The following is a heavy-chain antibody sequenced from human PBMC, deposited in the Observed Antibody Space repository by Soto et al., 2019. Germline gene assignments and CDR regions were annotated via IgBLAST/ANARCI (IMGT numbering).Heavy chain of an antibody. CDR1: GFSLSTSGVA. V-gene: IGHV2-5*01. CDR3: EVTWSGYSCGDP. CDR2: IYWNENE. Sequence: QVTLKESGPTLVKPTQTLTLTCTFSGFSLSTSGVAVGWIRQPPGKALEWLALIYWNENERYSASLRSRLTITKDTSRKPVVLAMTNMDTVDTATYYCEVTWSGYSCGDPWGQGLLVTVS. J-gene: IGHJ5*02. D-gene: IGHD3-3*01.